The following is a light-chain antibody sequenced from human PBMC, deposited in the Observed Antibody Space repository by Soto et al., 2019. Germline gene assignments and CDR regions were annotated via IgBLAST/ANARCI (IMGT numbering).Light chain of an antibody. CDR3: QRRHSTPFT. CDR2: TAS. J-gene: IGKJ2*01. CDR1: QSISSF. Sequence: DIQMTQSPSSLSASVGDRVTITCRASQSISSFVNWYQQKPGKDPKLLIYTASSFQSGVSSRFSCSESGTDFTLIISRLPDEDCATYYCQRRHSTPFTFGHGTKLEIK. V-gene: IGKV1-39*01.